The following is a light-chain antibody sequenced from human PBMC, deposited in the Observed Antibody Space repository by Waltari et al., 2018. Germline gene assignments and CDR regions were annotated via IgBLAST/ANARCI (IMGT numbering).Light chain of an antibody. CDR3: SSYTSSSTLGV. J-gene: IGLJ1*01. CDR1: SSDIGGYNF. CDR2: EVS. V-gene: IGLV2-14*01. Sequence: QSALTQPASVSGSPGQSITISCTGTSSDIGGYNFVSWYQQHPGKAPKLMIYEVSNRPSGVSHRFSGSKSGNTASLTIPGLQAEDEADYYCSSYTSSSTLGVFGTGTKVTVL.